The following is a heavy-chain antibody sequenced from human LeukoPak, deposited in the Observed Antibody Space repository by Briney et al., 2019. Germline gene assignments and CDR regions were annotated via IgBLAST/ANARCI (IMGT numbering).Heavy chain of an antibody. CDR2: ISGSGGST. CDR3: AKGLGYCTGGSCYGSPMDV. Sequence: PSETLSLTCAVYGGSFSGYYWSWIRQPPGKGLEWVSAISGSGGSTYYADSVKGRFTISRDNSKNTLYLQMNSLRAEDTAVYYCAKGLGYCTGGSCYGSPMDVWGQGTTVTVSS. CDR1: GGSFSGYY. V-gene: IGHV3-23*01. D-gene: IGHD2-15*01. J-gene: IGHJ6*02.